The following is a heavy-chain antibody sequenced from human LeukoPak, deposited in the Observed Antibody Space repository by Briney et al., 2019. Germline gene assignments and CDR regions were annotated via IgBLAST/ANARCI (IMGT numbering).Heavy chain of an antibody. V-gene: IGHV4-59*01. J-gene: IGHJ4*02. CDR3: ARDCSSTSCYTEGFDY. D-gene: IGHD2-2*02. Sequence: SETLSLTCTVSGGSISSYYWSWLRQPPGKGLEWIGYIYYSGSTNYNPSLKSRVTISVDTSKNQFSLKLSSVTAADTAVYYCARDCSSTSCYTEGFDYWGQGTLVTVSS. CDR1: GGSISSYY. CDR2: IYYSGST.